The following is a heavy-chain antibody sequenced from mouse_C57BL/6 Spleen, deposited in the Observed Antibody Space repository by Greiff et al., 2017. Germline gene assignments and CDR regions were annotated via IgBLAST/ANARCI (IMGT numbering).Heavy chain of an antibody. V-gene: IGHV1-42*01. CDR3: ARVVAPYAMDY. D-gene: IGHD1-1*01. J-gene: IGHJ4*01. Sequence: VQLKESGPELVKPGASVKISCKASGYSFTGYYMNWVKQSPEKSLEWIGEINPSTGGTTYNQKFKAKATLTVDKSSSTAYMQLKSLTSEDSAVYYCARVVAPYAMDYWGQGTSVTVSS. CDR2: INPSTGGT. CDR1: GYSFTGYY.